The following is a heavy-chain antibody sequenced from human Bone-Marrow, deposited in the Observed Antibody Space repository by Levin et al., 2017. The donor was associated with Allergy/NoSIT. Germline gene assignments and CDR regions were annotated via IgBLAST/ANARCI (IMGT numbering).Heavy chain of an antibody. Sequence: PSETLSLTCTVSGGSISSYYWSWIRQPPGKGLEWIGYIYYSGSTNYNPSLKSRVTISVDTSKNQFSLKLSSVTAADTAVYYCATHGWFDSRRRYYYYGMDVWGQGTTVTVSS. V-gene: IGHV4-59*08. CDR2: IYYSGST. D-gene: IGHD3-9*01. J-gene: IGHJ6*02. CDR3: ATHGWFDSRRRYYYYGMDV. CDR1: GGSISSYY.